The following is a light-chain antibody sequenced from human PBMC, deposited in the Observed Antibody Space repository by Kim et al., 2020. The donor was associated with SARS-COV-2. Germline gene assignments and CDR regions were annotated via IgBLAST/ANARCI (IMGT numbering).Light chain of an antibody. J-gene: IGLJ3*02. V-gene: IGLV4-69*01. CDR3: QTWGTGNWV. Sequence: QPVLTHSPSASASLGASVKLTCTLSSGHSSYAIAWHQQQPEKGPRYLMKLNSDGSHSKGDGIPDRFSGSSSGAERYLTISSLQSADEADYYCQTWGTGNWVFGGGTQLTVL. CDR2: LNSDGSH. CDR1: SGHSSYA.